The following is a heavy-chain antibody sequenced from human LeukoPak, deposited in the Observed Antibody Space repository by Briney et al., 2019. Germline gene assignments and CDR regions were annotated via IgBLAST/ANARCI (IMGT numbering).Heavy chain of an antibody. Sequence: GGSLRLSCAASGFTLSNHWMTWVRQVPGRGPGWVANVNRDGSETYYLDSVKGRFTISKDNAKNSLYLQMNSLRAEDTALYHCARNNGMDVWGQGTTVIVSS. V-gene: IGHV3-7*03. CDR1: GFTLSNHW. CDR2: VNRDGSET. CDR3: ARNNGMDV. J-gene: IGHJ6*02.